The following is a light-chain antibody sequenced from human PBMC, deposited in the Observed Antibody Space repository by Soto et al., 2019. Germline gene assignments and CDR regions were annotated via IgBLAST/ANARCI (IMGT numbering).Light chain of an antibody. J-gene: IGLJ3*02. Sequence: QSVLTQPPSASGSPGQXXTISCTGTSSDVGAYKYVSWYQQYPGKAPKLMIYEVTKRPSGVPDRFSGSKSGNTASLTVSGLQAEDEADYYCTSYVGNDIWVFGGGTKLTVL. V-gene: IGLV2-8*01. CDR2: EVT. CDR1: SSDVGAYKY. CDR3: TSYVGNDIWV.